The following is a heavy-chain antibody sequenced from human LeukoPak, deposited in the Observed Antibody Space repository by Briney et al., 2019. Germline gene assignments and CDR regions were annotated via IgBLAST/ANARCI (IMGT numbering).Heavy chain of an antibody. J-gene: IGHJ4*02. CDR1: GYTFTGYY. V-gene: IGHV1-2*02. Sequence: VASVKVSCKASGYTFTGYYMHWVRQAPGQGLEWMGWINPNSGGTNYAQKFQGRVTMTRDTSISTAYMELSRLRSDDTAVYYCARDSAYYDSSGYYYWEDVHFDYWGQGTLVTVSS. D-gene: IGHD3-22*01. CDR3: ARDSAYYDSSGYYYWEDVHFDY. CDR2: INPNSGGT.